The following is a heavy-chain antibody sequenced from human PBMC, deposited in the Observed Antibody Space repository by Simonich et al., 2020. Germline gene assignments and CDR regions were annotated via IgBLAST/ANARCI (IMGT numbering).Heavy chain of an antibody. CDR3: ARVGYSNYYYYGMDV. Sequence: QVQLQESGPGLVKPSETLSLTCAVSGYSISSGYYWGWIRQPPGKGLEGFGSIYHRGSTYYNPSLKSRVTISVDTAKNQFSLKLSSVTAADTAVYYCARVGYSNYYYYGMDVWGQGTTVTVSS. D-gene: IGHD6-13*01. CDR2: IYHRGST. CDR1: GYSISSGYY. V-gene: IGHV4-38-2*01. J-gene: IGHJ6*02.